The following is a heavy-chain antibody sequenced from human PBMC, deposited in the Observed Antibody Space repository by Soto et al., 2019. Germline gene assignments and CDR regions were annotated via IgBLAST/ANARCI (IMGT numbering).Heavy chain of an antibody. V-gene: IGHV1-18*01. CDR3: AREGQAPYYYYGMDV. CDR2: ISGYNGNT. CDR1: GYTFTNYG. Sequence: GASVKVSCKASGYTFTNYGFSWVRQAPGQGLEWMGWISGYNGNTKYAEKFQGRVTMTTDTSTSTAHVELRSLRSDDTAVYYCAREGQAPYYYYGMDVWGQGTAVTVSS. J-gene: IGHJ6*02.